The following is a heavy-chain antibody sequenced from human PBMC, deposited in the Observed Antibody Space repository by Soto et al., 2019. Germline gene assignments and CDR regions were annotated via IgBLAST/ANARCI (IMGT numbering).Heavy chain of an antibody. Sequence: PSETLSLTCTVSGGSISSGDYYWSWIRQPPGKGLEWIGYIYYSGSTYYNPSLKSRVTISVDTSKNQFSLKLSSVTAADTAVYYCARVEAVVMIDYWGQGTLVTVSS. J-gene: IGHJ4*02. CDR1: GGSISSGDYY. CDR2: IYYSGST. V-gene: IGHV4-30-4*01. CDR3: ARVEAVVMIDY. D-gene: IGHD5-18*01.